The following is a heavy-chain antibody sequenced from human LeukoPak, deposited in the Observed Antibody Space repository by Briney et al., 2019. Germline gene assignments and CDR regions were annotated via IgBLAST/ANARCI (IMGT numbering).Heavy chain of an antibody. CDR1: GFTFSSYA. CDR3: ARDRLGDGYIREFDA. Sequence: PGRSLRLSCAASGFTFSSYAMHWVRQAPGKGLEWVAVISYDGSNKYYADSVKGRFTISRDNAQNSLDLQMHSLRAEDTAIYYCARDRLGDGYIREFDAWGQGTLVTVSS. V-gene: IGHV3-30*04. J-gene: IGHJ4*01. D-gene: IGHD5-24*01. CDR2: ISYDGSNK.